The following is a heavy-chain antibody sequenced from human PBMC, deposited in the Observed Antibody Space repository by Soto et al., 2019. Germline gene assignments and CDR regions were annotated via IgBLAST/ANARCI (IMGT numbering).Heavy chain of an antibody. Sequence: QLQLQESGSGLVKPSQTLSLTCAVSGGSISSGGYSWSWIRQPPGKGLEWIGYIYHSGSPYYNPSLKSRVTISVDSSNNQFSLKLSSVTAADTAVYYCASVYGDHVFDYWGQGTLVTVSS. CDR2: IYHSGSP. CDR1: GGSISSGGYS. V-gene: IGHV4-30-2*01. CDR3: ASVYGDHVFDY. D-gene: IGHD4-17*01. J-gene: IGHJ4*02.